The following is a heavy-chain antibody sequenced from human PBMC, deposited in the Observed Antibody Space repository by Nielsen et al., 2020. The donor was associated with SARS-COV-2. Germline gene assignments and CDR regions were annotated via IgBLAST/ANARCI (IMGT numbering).Heavy chain of an antibody. J-gene: IGHJ6*03. V-gene: IGHV3-23*01. CDR1: GFTFSSYA. CDR3: ARGDYYYYYYYMDV. Sequence: GESLKISCAASGFTFSSYAMSWVRQAPGKGLEWVSAISGSGGSTYYADSVKGRFTISRDNSKNTLYLQINSLRAEDTAVYYCARGDYYYYYYYMDVWGKGTTVTVSS. D-gene: IGHD3/OR15-3a*01. CDR2: ISGSGGST.